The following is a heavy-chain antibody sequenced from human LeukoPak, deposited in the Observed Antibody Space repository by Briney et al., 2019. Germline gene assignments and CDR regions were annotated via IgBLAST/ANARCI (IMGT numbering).Heavy chain of an antibody. Sequence: ASVKVSCKASGYTFTSYYMHWVRQAPGQGLEWMGIINPSGGSTSYAQKFQGRVTLTRNTSVSTSYMELSSLGPEDTAVYYCASGRPDSSAYCYWGQGTLVTVSS. CDR3: ASGRPDSSAYCY. CDR1: GYTFTSYY. J-gene: IGHJ4*02. CDR2: INPSGGST. V-gene: IGHV1-46*01. D-gene: IGHD3-22*01.